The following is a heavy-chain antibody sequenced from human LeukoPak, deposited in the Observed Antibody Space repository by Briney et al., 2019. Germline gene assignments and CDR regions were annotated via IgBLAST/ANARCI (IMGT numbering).Heavy chain of an antibody. CDR2: ISWNSGSI. J-gene: IGHJ4*02. CDR3: AKGSDFWSGGIDY. CDR1: GFTFDDYA. V-gene: IGHV3-9*03. D-gene: IGHD3-3*01. Sequence: PGRSLRLSCAASGFTFDDYAMHWVRQAPGKGLEWVSGISWNSGSIGYADSVKGRFTISRDNAKNSLYLQMNSLRAEDMALYYCAKGSDFWSGGIDYWGQGTLVTVSS.